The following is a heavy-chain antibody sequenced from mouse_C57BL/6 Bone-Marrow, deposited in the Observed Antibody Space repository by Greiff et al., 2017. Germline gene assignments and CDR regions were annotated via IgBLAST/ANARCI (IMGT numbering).Heavy chain of an antibody. CDR3: ARCSYYYGSSYLHYFDY. D-gene: IGHD1-1*01. CDR1: GFSLTSYG. CDR2: IWSGGST. J-gene: IGHJ2*01. Sequence: LQESGPGLVQPSQSLSITCTVSGFSLTSYGVHWVRQSPGKGLEWLGVIWSGGSTDYNAAFISRLSISKDNSKSQVFFKMNSLQADDTAIYYCARCSYYYGSSYLHYFDYWGQGTTLTVSS. V-gene: IGHV2-2*01.